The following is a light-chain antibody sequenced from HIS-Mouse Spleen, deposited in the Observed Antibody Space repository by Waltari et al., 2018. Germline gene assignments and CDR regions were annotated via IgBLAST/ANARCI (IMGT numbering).Light chain of an antibody. CDR3: SSYTSSSSWV. CDR2: EVS. J-gene: IGLJ3*02. Sequence: QSALTQPASVSGSPGQSITISCTGPSRDVGGYNYVSWYQHPPGKAPKLMIYEVSNRPSGVSNRFSGSKSGNTASLTISGLQAEDEADYYCSSYTSSSSWVFGGGTKLTVL. CDR1: SRDVGGYNY. V-gene: IGLV2-14*01.